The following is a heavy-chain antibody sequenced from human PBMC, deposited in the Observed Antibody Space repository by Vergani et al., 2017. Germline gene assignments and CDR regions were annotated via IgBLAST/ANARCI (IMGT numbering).Heavy chain of an antibody. V-gene: IGHV3-21*01. Sequence: EVQLVESGGGLVKPGGSLRLSCAASGFTFSSYSMNWVRQAPGKGLEWVLSISSSSSYIYYADSVKGRFTISRDNAKNSLYLQMNSLRAEDTAVYYCARDPRPDYSGVGYWGQGTLVTVSS. D-gene: IGHD3-3*01. CDR2: ISSSSSYI. J-gene: IGHJ4*02. CDR3: ARDPRPDYSGVGY. CDR1: GFTFSSYS.